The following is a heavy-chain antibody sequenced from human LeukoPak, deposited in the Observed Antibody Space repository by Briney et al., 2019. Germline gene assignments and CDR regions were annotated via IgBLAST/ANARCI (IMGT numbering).Heavy chain of an antibody. V-gene: IGHV1-18*04. CDR2: ISAYNGNT. J-gene: IGHJ4*02. D-gene: IGHD1-1*01. Sequence: ASVKVSCKTSGYNFIDYYIHWVRQAPGQGLEWMGWISAYNGNTNYAQKLQGRVTMTTDTSTSTAYMELRSLRSDDTAVYYCARDPNWNLDYWGQGTLVTVSS. CDR3: ARDPNWNLDY. CDR1: GYNFIDYY.